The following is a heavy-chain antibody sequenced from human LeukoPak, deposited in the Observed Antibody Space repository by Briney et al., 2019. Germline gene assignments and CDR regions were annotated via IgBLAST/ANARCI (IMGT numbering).Heavy chain of an antibody. CDR1: GGSISSGSYY. Sequence: PSQTLSLTCTVSGGSISSGSYYWSWIRQPAGKGLEWIGRIYTSGSTNYNPSLKSRVTISVDTSKNQFSLKLSSVTAADTAVYYCARGDLDYWGQGTQVTVSS. CDR3: ARGDLDY. V-gene: IGHV4-61*02. D-gene: IGHD5-24*01. CDR2: IYTSGST. J-gene: IGHJ4*02.